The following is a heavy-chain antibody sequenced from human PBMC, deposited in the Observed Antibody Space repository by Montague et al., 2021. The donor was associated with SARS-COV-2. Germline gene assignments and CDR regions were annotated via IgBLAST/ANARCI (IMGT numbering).Heavy chain of an antibody. J-gene: IGHJ4*02. CDR1: GGSFSGYY. Sequence: SETLSLTCAVYGGSFSGYYWSWIRQPPGKGLEWIGEINHSGSTNYNPSLKSRVTISVDPSRNQLYLDVNSVTAADTAVYYCARLQGGRRLMDYWGQGTLVTVPS. D-gene: IGHD5-12*01. CDR3: ARLQGGRRLMDY. CDR2: INHSGST. V-gene: IGHV4-34*01.